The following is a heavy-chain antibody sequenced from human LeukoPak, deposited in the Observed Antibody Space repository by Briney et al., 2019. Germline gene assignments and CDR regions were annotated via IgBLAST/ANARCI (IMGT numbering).Heavy chain of an antibody. CDR1: GYTLTELS. CDR3: ATAPLYSGSYYRHMDV. J-gene: IGHJ6*03. V-gene: IGHV1-24*01. CDR2: FDPEDGET. D-gene: IGHD1-26*01. Sequence: ASVKVSCKVSGYTLTELSMHWVRQAPGKGREWMGGFDPEDGETIYAQKFQGRVTMTEDTSTDTAYMELSSLRSEDTAVYYCATAPLYSGSYYRHMDVWGKGTTVTVSS.